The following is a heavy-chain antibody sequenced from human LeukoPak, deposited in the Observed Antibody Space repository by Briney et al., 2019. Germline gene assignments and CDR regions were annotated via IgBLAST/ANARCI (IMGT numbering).Heavy chain of an antibody. J-gene: IGHJ4*02. Sequence: SETLSLTCTASGGSISSYYWSWIRQPAGKGLEWIGRIYTSGSTNYNPSLERRVTMSVSTYKNQFFLQLSSMTAADAAAYYCASSIAVAGYYFDYWGQGTLVTVSS. D-gene: IGHD6-19*01. CDR1: GGSISSYY. CDR2: IYTSGST. CDR3: ASSIAVAGYYFDY. V-gene: IGHV4-4*07.